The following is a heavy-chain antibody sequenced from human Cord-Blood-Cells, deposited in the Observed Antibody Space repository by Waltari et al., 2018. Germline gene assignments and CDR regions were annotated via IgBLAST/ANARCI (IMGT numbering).Heavy chain of an antibody. J-gene: IGHJ3*02. CDR1: GGSFSGYY. D-gene: IGHD1-26*01. CDR2: INHSGST. V-gene: IGHV4-34*01. Sequence: QVQLQQWGAGLLKPSETLSLTCAVYGGSFSGYYWSWIRQPPGKGLEWIGEINHSGSTNYHPSLKSRVTISVDTSKNQFSLKLSSVTAADTAVYYCARPRIVGATRAFDIWGQGTMVTVSS. CDR3: ARPRIVGATRAFDI.